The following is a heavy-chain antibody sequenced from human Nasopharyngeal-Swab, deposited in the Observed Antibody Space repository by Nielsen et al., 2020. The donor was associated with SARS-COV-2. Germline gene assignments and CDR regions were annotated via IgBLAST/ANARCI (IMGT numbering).Heavy chain of an antibody. V-gene: IGHV3-21*01. J-gene: IGHJ4*02. CDR3: ARGVSSSWYVDY. Sequence: GESLKISCAASGFTFSNYGMHWVRQAPGKGLEWVSSISSSSSYIYYADSVKGRFTISRDNAKNSLYLQMNSLRAEDTAVYYCARGVSSSWYVDYWGQGTLVTVSS. D-gene: IGHD6-13*01. CDR1: GFTFSNYG. CDR2: ISSSSSYI.